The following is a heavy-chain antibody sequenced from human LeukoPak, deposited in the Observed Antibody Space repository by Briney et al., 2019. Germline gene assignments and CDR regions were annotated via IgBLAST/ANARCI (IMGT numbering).Heavy chain of an antibody. D-gene: IGHD2-2*01. J-gene: IGHJ5*02. CDR1: GYSFTSYW. V-gene: IGHV5-51*01. Sequence: GESLKISCKGSGYSFTSYWIGWVRQMPGKGLEWMGIIYPSDSDTRYSPSFQGQVTISADKSISTAYLQWSSLKASDTAMYYCARRAPPSFGEPQYPDTFDPWGQGTLVTVSS. CDR2: IYPSDSDT. CDR3: ARRAPPSFGEPQYPDTFDP.